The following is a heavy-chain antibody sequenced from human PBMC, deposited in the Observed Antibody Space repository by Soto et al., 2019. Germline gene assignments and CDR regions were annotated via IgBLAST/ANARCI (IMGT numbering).Heavy chain of an antibody. D-gene: IGHD3-3*01. J-gene: IGHJ3*02. CDR3: ARGLPRDKYYDFWSGYYDAFDI. CDR1: GYTFTSYD. Sequence: ASVKVSCKASGYTFTSYDINWVRQATGQGLEWMGWMNPNSGNTGYAQKFQGRVTMTRNTSISTAYMELSSLRSEDTAVCYCARGLPRDKYYDFWSGYYDAFDIWGQGTMVTVSS. V-gene: IGHV1-8*01. CDR2: MNPNSGNT.